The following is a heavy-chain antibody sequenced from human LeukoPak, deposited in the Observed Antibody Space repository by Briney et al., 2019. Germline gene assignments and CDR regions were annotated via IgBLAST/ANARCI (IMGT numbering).Heavy chain of an antibody. CDR1: GFTFSSYW. V-gene: IGHV3-7*01. CDR2: MNQDGSGK. CDR3: ARGGST. J-gene: IGHJ4*02. D-gene: IGHD1-26*01. Sequence: PGGSLRLSCAASGFTFSSYWMSWVRQAPGKGLEWVANMNQDGSGKYYVDSVRGRFTISRDNAKNSLYLQMSSLRVEDTAVYYCARGGSTGGQGTLVTVSS.